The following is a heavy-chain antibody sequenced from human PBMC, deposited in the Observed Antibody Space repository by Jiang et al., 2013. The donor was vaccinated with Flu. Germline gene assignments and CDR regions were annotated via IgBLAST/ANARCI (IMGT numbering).Heavy chain of an antibody. V-gene: IGHV1-69*01. CDR1: GGTFSSYA. D-gene: IGHD2-15*01. CDR3: AGGYCSGGSCQYYYYYYGMDV. J-gene: IGHJ6*02. Sequence: SCKASGGTFSSYAISWVRQAPGQGLEWMGGIIPIFGTANYAQKFQGRVTITADESTSTAYMELSSLRSEDTAVYYCAGGYCSGGSCQYYYYYYGMDVWGQGTTVTVSS. CDR2: IIPIFGTA.